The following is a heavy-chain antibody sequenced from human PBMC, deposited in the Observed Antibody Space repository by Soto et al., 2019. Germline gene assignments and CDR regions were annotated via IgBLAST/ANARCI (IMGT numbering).Heavy chain of an antibody. D-gene: IGHD6-13*01. J-gene: IGHJ6*03. CDR1: GFTFSSYW. Sequence: EVQLVESGGGLVQPGGSLRLSCAASGFTFSSYWMHWVRQAPGKGLVWVSRINSDGSSTSYADSVKGRFTISRDNGKNTLYLQMNSLRAEDTAVYYCARDAIAAAGTYYYYYYMDVWGKGTTVTVSS. CDR3: ARDAIAAAGTYYYYYYMDV. V-gene: IGHV3-74*01. CDR2: INSDGSST.